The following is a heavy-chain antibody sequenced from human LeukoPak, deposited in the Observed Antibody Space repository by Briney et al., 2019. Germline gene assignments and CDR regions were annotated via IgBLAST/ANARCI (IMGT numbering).Heavy chain of an antibody. CDR1: GFTFSSYG. V-gene: IGHV3-33*06. CDR3: AKQATGNYGIYDY. J-gene: IGHJ4*02. CDR2: IWYDGSNK. D-gene: IGHD3-9*01. Sequence: GGSLRLSCAASGFTFSSYGMHWVRQAPGKGLEWVAVIWYDGSNKYYADSVKGRFTTSRDNSKNTLYLQMNSLRAEDTAVYYCAKQATGNYGIYDYWGQGTLVTVSS.